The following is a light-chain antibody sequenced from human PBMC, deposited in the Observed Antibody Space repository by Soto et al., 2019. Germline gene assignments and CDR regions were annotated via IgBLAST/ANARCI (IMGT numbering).Light chain of an antibody. CDR3: QQYNSYSQT. CDR2: DAS. V-gene: IGKV1-5*01. J-gene: IGKJ1*01. Sequence: DIQMTQSPSTLSASVGYRFTITCRASQSISSWLAWYQQKPGKAPKLLIYDASSLESGVPSRFRGSGSGTEFTLTISSLQPDDFETYYCQQYNSYSQTFGQGTKVDIK. CDR1: QSISSW.